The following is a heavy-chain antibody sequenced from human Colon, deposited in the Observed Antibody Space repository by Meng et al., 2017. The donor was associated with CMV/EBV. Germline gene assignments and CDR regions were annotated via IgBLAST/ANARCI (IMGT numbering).Heavy chain of an antibody. D-gene: IGHD3-16*01. J-gene: IGHJ4*02. CDR1: GGSLIGTNW. CDR2: IFHSGAS. CDR3: ADPPAGL. Sequence: LSLTCVVSGGSLIGTNWWNWVRQPPGGGLEWIGEIFHSGASNSNPSLKSRATISIDNSKNQFSLRLTSVTVADTAVYFCADPPAGLWGQGVLVTVSS. V-gene: IGHV4-4*01.